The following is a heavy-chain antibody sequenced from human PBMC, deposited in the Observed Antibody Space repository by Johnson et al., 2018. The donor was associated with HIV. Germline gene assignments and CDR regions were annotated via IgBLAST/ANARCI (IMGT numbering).Heavy chain of an antibody. CDR2: ISDSGGGT. D-gene: IGHD6-13*01. CDR1: GFTFSIYA. J-gene: IGHJ3*02. CDR3: AKEEGLAAAGTGEAFDI. Sequence: EVQLVESGGGLVKPGGSLRLSCAASGFTFSIYAMIWVRQAPGKGLEWVSAISDSGGGTYSADSVKGRFTISRDNSKNTLYLQMNSLRAEDTAVYYCAKEEGLAAAGTGEAFDIWGQGTMVTVSS. V-gene: IGHV3-23*04.